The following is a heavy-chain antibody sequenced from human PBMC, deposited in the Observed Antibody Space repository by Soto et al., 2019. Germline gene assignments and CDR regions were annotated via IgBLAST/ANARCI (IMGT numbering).Heavy chain of an antibody. V-gene: IGHV4-39*07. J-gene: IGHJ5*02. Sequence: SETLSLTCTVSGGSISSSRCHWGWIRQRPGKGLEWIASIKYIGSTFYNPSLKSRVTLSLDTSKNQFSLKLSSVTAAETAVYYCARSVFPWGQGTLVTVSS. CDR3: ARSVFP. CDR1: GGSISSSRCH. CDR2: IKYIGST.